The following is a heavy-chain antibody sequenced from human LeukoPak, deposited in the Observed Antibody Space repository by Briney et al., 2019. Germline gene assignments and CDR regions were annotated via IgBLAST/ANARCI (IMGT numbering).Heavy chain of an antibody. CDR3: ARDGRDDAFDI. J-gene: IGHJ3*02. D-gene: IGHD3/OR15-3a*01. Sequence: PGGSLRLSCAASGFTFSSYAMHWVRQAPGKGLEWVAVISYDGSKKYYADSVKGRFTISRDNAKNSLYLQMNSLRAEDTAVYYCARDGRDDAFDIWGQGTMVTVSS. CDR1: GFTFSSYA. V-gene: IGHV3-30*04. CDR2: ISYDGSKK.